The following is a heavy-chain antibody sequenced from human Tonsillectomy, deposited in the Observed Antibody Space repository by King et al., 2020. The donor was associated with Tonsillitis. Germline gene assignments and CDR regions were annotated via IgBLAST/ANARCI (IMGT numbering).Heavy chain of an antibody. D-gene: IGHD5-12*01. CDR1: GGSFSGYY. CDR2: INHSGST. V-gene: IGHV4-34*01. CDR3: ARLGPLASDY. J-gene: IGHJ4*02. Sequence: VQLQQWGAGLLKPSETLSLTCAVYGGSFSGYYWSWIRQPPGKGLEWIGEINHSGSTNYNPSLKSRVTISVDTSKNQFSLKLRSVTAADTAVYYCARLGPLASDYWGQGTLVTVSS.